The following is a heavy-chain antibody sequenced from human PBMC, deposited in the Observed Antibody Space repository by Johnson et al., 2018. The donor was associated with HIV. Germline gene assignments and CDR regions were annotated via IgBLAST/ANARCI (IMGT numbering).Heavy chain of an antibody. Sequence: QVQLVESGGGVVQPGRSLRLSCAASGFAFSSYGMHWVRQAPAKGLEWVSVISSGDRAFYGDSVKGRFTISRDNSKNTLNLQMNTLRAEDTAVYYCAPSAQWRGWPPGAFDIWGQGTMVTVSS. CDR2: ISSGDRA. CDR1: GFAFSSYG. CDR3: APSAQWRGWPPGAFDI. D-gene: IGHD6-19*01. V-gene: IGHV3-NL1*01. J-gene: IGHJ3*02.